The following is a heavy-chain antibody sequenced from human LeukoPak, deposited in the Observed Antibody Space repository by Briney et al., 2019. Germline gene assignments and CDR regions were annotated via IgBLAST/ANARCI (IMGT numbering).Heavy chain of an antibody. D-gene: IGHD5-18*01. V-gene: IGHV1-2*02. J-gene: IGHJ4*02. CDR1: GYTFTGYY. CDR2: INPNTGAT. CDR3: ARRGYSYGRYDY. Sequence: ASVKVSCKASGYTFTGYYMHWVRQAPGQGLEWMGWINPNTGATNYAQKFQGRVTMTRDTSISAAYMELSRLRSDDTAVYYCARRGYSYGRYDYWGQGTLVTVSS.